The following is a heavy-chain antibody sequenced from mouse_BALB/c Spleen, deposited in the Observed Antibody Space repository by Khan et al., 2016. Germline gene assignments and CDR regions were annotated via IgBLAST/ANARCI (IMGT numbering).Heavy chain of an antibody. CDR1: GYTFTSYV. J-gene: IGHJ1*01. V-gene: IGHV1S136*01. D-gene: IGHD2-1*01. CDR3: ARSGNYGGYFDV. CDR2: INPYNDGT. Sequence: EVQLQESGPELVKPGASVKMSCKASGYTFTSYVMHWVKQKPGQGLEWIGYINPYNDGTKYNEKFKGKATLTSDKSSSTAYMELSSLTSEDSAVYDCARSGNYGGYFDVWGAGTTVTVSS.